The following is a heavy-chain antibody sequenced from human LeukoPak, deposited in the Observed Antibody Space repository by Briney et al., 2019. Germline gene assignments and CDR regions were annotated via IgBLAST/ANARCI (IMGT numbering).Heavy chain of an antibody. V-gene: IGHV4-39*02. Sequence: PETLSLTCTVSGGSISSSSYYWGWIRQPPGKGLEWIGSIYYSGSTYYNPSLKSRVTISVDTSKNQFSLKLSSVTAADTAVYYCARETGIAAAGTFWFDPWGQGTLVTVSS. CDR1: GGSISSSSYY. J-gene: IGHJ5*02. CDR2: IYYSGST. D-gene: IGHD6-13*01. CDR3: ARETGIAAAGTFWFDP.